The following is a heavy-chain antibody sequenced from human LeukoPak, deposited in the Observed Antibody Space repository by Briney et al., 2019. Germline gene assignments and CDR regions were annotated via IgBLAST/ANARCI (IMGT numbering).Heavy chain of an antibody. D-gene: IGHD2-2*01. CDR2: ISYDGSNK. CDR3: ARDGVPAASPASGWFDP. J-gene: IGHJ5*02. Sequence: GGSLRLSCAASGFTSSSYAMHWVRQAPGKGLEWVAVISYDGSNKYYADSVKGRFTISRDNSKNTLYLQMNSLRAEDTAVYYCARDGVPAASPASGWFDPWGQGTLVTVSS. V-gene: IGHV3-30*04. CDR1: GFTSSSYA.